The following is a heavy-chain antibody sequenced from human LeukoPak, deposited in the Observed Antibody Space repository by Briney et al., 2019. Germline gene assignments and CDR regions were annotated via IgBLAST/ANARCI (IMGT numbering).Heavy chain of an antibody. CDR1: GFSFSSYD. CDR2: MSGSGDRT. Sequence: GGSLSLSCPASGFSFSSYDMSWARQAPGKGLEWVSTMSGSGDRTYYADSVKGRFTVSREDSKNTLSLQMNSLRAEDTAVYFCASLDSSGFYGSIRLDFWGQGTLVTVSS. J-gene: IGHJ4*02. CDR3: ASLDSSGFYGSIRLDF. V-gene: IGHV3-23*01. D-gene: IGHD3-22*01.